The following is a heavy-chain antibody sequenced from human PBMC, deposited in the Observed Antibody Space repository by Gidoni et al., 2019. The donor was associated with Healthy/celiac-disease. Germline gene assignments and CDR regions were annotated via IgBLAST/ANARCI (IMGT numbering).Heavy chain of an antibody. CDR2: ISAYNGNT. Sequence: QVQLVQSGAEVKKPGASVKVSCKASGYTCTSYGISWVRQAPGQGLEWMGWISAYNGNTNYAQKLQGRVTMTTDTSTSTAYMALRSLRSDDTAVYYCARDSRITMIVVVHDAFDIWGQGTMVTVSS. J-gene: IGHJ3*02. CDR3: ARDSRITMIVVVHDAFDI. V-gene: IGHV1-18*01. D-gene: IGHD3-22*01. CDR1: GYTCTSYG.